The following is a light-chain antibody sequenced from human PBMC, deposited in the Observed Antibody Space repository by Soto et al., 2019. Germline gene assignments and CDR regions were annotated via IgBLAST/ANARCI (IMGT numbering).Light chain of an antibody. Sequence: QAVVTQPPSVSGAPGQRVTISCTGSTSNIGAGYDVHWYQQLPGAAPTLLISSHNNRPSGVPDRFFGSKSGTSASLTIIGLQAEDEADYYCQSYDIALSASGVFGGGTKVTVL. V-gene: IGLV1-40*01. CDR2: SHN. CDR1: TSNIGAGYD. CDR3: QSYDIALSASGV. J-gene: IGLJ3*02.